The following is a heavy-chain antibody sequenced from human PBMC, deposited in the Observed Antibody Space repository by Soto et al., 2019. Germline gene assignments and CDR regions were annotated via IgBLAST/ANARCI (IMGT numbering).Heavy chain of an antibody. CDR1: GFTFSSYA. CDR3: AREPYDSSGQFDY. J-gene: IGHJ4*02. Sequence: VQLVESGGGLVKPGGSLRLSCAASGFTFSSYAMHWVRQAPGKGLEWVAVISYDGSNKYYADSVKGRFTISRDNSKNTLYLQMNSLRAEDTAVYYCAREPYDSSGQFDYWGQGTLVTVSS. CDR2: ISYDGSNK. V-gene: IGHV3-30-3*01. D-gene: IGHD3-22*01.